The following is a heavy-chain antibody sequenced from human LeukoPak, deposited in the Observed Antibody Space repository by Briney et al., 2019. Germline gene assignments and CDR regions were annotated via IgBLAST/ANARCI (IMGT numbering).Heavy chain of an antibody. D-gene: IGHD6-13*01. CDR2: TYYRSKWYN. CDR1: GDTVSSNSAA. Sequence: SQTLSLTCAISGDTVSSNSAAWNWIRQSPSRGLEWLGRTYYRSKWYNDSAVSVKSRITINPGTFKNQFSLQLNSVTPEDTTVYYCARDRSGSSWRPDHFDYWGQGTLVTVSS. CDR3: ARDRSGSSWRPDHFDY. J-gene: IGHJ4*02. V-gene: IGHV6-1*01.